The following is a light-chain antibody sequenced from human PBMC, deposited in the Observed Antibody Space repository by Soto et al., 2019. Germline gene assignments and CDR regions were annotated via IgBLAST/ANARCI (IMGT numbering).Light chain of an antibody. J-gene: IGKJ1*01. CDR3: QQYNNWPPWT. CDR1: QSVSIN. Sequence: EVVMTQSPATLSVSPGERATLSCRASQSVSINLAWYQQKPGQAPRLLIHGASTRAIGIPARFSGSGSGTEFTPTISSLQSEDFAVYYCQQYNNWPPWTFGQGTKVDIK. V-gene: IGKV3-15*01. CDR2: GAS.